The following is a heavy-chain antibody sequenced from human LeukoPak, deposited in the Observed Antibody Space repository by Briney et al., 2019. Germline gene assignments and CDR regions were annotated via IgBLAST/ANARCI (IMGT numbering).Heavy chain of an antibody. CDR2: ISWNSGSI. Sequence: GGSLRLSCAASGFTFDDYAMHWVRQAPGKGLEWVSGISWNSGSIVYADSVKGRFTISRDNAKNSLYLQMNSLRAEDTALYYCANSKVYCSGGSCYSHFDYWGQGTLVTVSS. CDR1: GFTFDDYA. D-gene: IGHD2-15*01. CDR3: ANSKVYCSGGSCYSHFDY. V-gene: IGHV3-9*01. J-gene: IGHJ4*02.